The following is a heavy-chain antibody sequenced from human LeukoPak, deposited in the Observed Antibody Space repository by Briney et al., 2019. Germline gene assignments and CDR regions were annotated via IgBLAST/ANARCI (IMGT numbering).Heavy chain of an antibody. CDR3: ARLISGWYRYYYYYMDV. D-gene: IGHD6-19*01. V-gene: IGHV4-34*01. CDR2: INHSGST. CDR1: GGAFSGYY. Sequence: PSETLSLTCAVYGGAFSGYYWSWIRQPPGKGLEWIGEINHSGSTNYNPSLKSRVTISVDTSKNQFSLKLSSVTAADTAVYYCARLISGWYRYYYYYMDVWGKGTTVTVSS. J-gene: IGHJ6*03.